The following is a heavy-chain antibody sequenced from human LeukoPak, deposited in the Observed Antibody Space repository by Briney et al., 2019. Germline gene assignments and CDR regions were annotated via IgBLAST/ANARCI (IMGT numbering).Heavy chain of an antibody. CDR3: ARNRGFGGSDY. CDR1: GGSISSTNW. D-gene: IGHD3-10*01. V-gene: IGHV4-4*02. J-gene: IGHJ4*02. CDR2: IYHSGIT. Sequence: PSETLSLTCTVSGGSISSTNWWSWVRQPPGKGLEWIGEIYHSGITNYNPSLKSRVTISVDKSKNHFSLKLSSVTAADTAVYYCARNRGFGGSDYWGQGTLVTVSS.